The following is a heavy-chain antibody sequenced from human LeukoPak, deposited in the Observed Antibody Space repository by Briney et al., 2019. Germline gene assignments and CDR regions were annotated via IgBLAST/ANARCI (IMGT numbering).Heavy chain of an antibody. CDR3: ARGLFSYGDYDPLDYFDY. D-gene: IGHD4-17*01. CDR2: IYTSGST. Sequence: SETLSLTCTVSGGSISSYYWSWIRQPAGKGLEWIGRIYTSGSTNYNPSLKSRVTMSVGTSKNQFSLKLSSVTAADTAVYYCARGLFSYGDYDPLDYFDYWGQGTLVTVSS. CDR1: GGSISSYY. J-gene: IGHJ4*02. V-gene: IGHV4-4*07.